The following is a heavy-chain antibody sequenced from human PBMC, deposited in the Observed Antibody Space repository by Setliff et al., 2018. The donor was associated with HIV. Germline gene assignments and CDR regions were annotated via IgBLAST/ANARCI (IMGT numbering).Heavy chain of an antibody. Sequence: SVKVSCKASGGTFSNYAFSWVRLAPGQGLEWMGGIIPVFDTTNYEKKFRDRVTITADESTSTVYLELISLRSEDTAVYYCAVGDYVWGSYRLDFWGQGTLVTSPQ. J-gene: IGHJ4*02. CDR2: IIPVFDTT. V-gene: IGHV1-69*13. CDR3: AVGDYVWGSYRLDF. CDR1: GGTFSNYA. D-gene: IGHD3-16*02.